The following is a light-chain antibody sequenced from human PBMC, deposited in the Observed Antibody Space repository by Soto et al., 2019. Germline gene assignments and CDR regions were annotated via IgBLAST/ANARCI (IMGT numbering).Light chain of an antibody. V-gene: IGKV1-5*01. CDR1: QSISLW. Sequence: DIQMPQSPSSLSAFVGDMVTITSRASQSISLWLAGYQQKPGKAPRLLIYDVSTLESGVPSRFSGSGSGTEFSRTIKSLEPDDFATYYCQQYNIYSWPVGQGTKVDIK. CDR3: QQYNIYSWP. CDR2: DVS. J-gene: IGKJ1*01.